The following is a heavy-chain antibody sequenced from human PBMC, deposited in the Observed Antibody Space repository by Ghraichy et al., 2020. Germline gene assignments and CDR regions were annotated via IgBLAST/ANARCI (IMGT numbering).Heavy chain of an antibody. CDR1: GFTVSSNY. V-gene: IGHV3-66*04. J-gene: IGHJ4*02. CDR2: IYSDGRT. CDR3: ARLPQGDY. Sequence: GGSRRLSCAASGFTVSSNYMSWVRQAPGKGLEWASVIYSDGRTYYADSVKGKFTVSRDTSKNTLYLQMNSLRAEDTAVYYCARLPQGDYWGQGTLVTVSS.